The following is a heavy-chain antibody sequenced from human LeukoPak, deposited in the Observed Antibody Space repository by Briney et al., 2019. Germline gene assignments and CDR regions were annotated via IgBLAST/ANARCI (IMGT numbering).Heavy chain of an antibody. J-gene: IGHJ4*02. Sequence: SETLSLTCTVPGGSISSGDYYWSWIRQPPGKGLEWIGYIYYSGSTYYNPSLKSRVTISVDTSKNQFSLKLSSVTAADTAVYYCARVKSYYFDYWGQGTLVTVSS. D-gene: IGHD4-23*01. CDR3: ARVKSYYFDY. V-gene: IGHV4-30-4*08. CDR2: IYYSGST. CDR1: GGSISSGDYY.